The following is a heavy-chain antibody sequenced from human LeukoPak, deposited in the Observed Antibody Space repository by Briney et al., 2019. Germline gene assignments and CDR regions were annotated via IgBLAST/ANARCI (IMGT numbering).Heavy chain of an antibody. D-gene: IGHD5-24*01. V-gene: IGHV4-4*02. Sequence: SETLSLACAVSGDSISKNNWWSWVRQSPGTGLEWIGEIYYSGTTNYNPSLKSRVTISMDKSKNQFSLRLTSVTAADTAVYYWTRLQWVTVFVAGRGYFDYWGQGIEVTVSS. J-gene: IGHJ4*02. CDR3: TRLQWVTVFVAGRGYFDY. CDR2: IYYSGTT. CDR1: GDSISKNNW.